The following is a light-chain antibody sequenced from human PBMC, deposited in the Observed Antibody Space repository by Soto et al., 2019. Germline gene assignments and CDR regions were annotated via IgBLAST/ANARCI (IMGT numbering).Light chain of an antibody. J-gene: IGKJ4*01. CDR1: QSVSSY. CDR2: DAS. Sequence: EIVLTQSPATLSLSPGARATLSCRASQSVSSYLAWYQQKPGQAPRLLIYDASNRATGIPARFSGSGSGTAFTLTISSLEPDDFAVYYCQQRSDFPSTFGGGTKVQIK. V-gene: IGKV3-11*01. CDR3: QQRSDFPST.